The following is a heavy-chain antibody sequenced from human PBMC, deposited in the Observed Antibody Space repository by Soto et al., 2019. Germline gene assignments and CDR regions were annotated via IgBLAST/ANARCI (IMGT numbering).Heavy chain of an antibody. CDR3: ARQGRDGHNQGYGMDV. CDR1: GDSFNTYW. J-gene: IGHJ6*02. V-gene: IGHV5-51*01. CDR2: THPGDSET. Sequence: GESLKISCKGSGDSFNTYWIAWVRQMPGKGLEWMGVTHPGDSETRYSPSFEGQVTISADKYISTAYLQWSSLKASDTAMYYCARQGRDGHNQGYGMDVWGQGTTVTVSS.